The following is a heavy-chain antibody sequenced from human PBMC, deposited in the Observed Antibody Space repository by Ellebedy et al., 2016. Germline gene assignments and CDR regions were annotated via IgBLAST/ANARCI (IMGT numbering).Heavy chain of an antibody. CDR1: GYSFTSYW. D-gene: IGHD6-13*01. CDR3: ARTPYSSSWSDPVFQH. Sequence: GESLKISXKGSGYSFTSYWIGWVRQMPGKGLEWMGIIYPGDSDTRYSPSFQGQVTISADKSISTAYLQWSSLKASDTAMYYCARTPYSSSWSDPVFQHWGQGTLVTVSS. V-gene: IGHV5-51*01. CDR2: IYPGDSDT. J-gene: IGHJ1*01.